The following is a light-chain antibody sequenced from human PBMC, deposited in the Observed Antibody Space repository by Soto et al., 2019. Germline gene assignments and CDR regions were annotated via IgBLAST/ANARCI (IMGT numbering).Light chain of an antibody. V-gene: IGLV2-14*01. Sequence: QSVLTQPASVSGSPGHSITISCTGTSSDVGGYNYASWYQQHPGKAPKLMIYEVRNRPSGISNRFSGSKSGNTASLTISGLQAEDEADYYCTSYTSSSPYVFGTETKVTV. CDR3: TSYTSSSPYV. CDR1: SSDVGGYNY. CDR2: EVR. J-gene: IGLJ1*01.